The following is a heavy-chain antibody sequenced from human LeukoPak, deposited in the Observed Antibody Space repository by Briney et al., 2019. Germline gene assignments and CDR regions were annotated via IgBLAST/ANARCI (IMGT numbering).Heavy chain of an antibody. D-gene: IGHD3-22*01. V-gene: IGHV3-43D*03. J-gene: IGHJ4*02. CDR3: AKDSSGYYWDY. CDR1: GFTFDDYA. CDR2: ISWDGGST. Sequence: GGSLRLSCAASGFTFDDYAMHWVRQAPGKGLEWVSLISWDGGSTYYADSVKGRFTISRDNSKNSLYLQMNSLRVEDIALYYCAKDSSGYYWDYWGQGTLVTVSS.